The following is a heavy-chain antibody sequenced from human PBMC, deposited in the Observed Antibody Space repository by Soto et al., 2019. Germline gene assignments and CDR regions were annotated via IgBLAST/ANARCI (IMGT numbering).Heavy chain of an antibody. D-gene: IGHD4-17*01. CDR1: GFTFSSFA. J-gene: IGHJ4*02. Sequence: LRLSCAASGFTFSSFAMYWVRQAPGEGLEWLAVISYDGSKKYYADSVRGRFTISRDNSENTLYLQMNGLRSEDTAVYFCTRDMDYGDRAFGDYWGQGTLVTVSS. CDR3: TRDMDYGDRAFGDY. CDR2: ISYDGSKK. V-gene: IGHV3-30-3*01.